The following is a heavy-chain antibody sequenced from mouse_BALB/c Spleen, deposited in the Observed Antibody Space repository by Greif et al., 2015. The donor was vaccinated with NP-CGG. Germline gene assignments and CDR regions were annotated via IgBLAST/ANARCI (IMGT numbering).Heavy chain of an antibody. V-gene: IGHV1-84*02. CDR2: IYPGSGNT. CDR1: GYTFTDYY. J-gene: IGHJ4*01. Sequence: LVESGPELVKPGASVKISCKASGYTFTDYYINWVKQKPGQGLEWIGWIYPGSGNTKYNEKFKGKATLTVDTSYSTAYMQLSSLTSEDTAVYFCARRTGTEAMDYWGQGTSVTVSS. D-gene: IGHD4-1*01. CDR3: ARRTGTEAMDY.